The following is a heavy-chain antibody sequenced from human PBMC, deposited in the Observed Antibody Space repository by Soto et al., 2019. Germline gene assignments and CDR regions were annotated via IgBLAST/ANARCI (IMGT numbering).Heavy chain of an antibody. CDR2: ISYDGSNK. CDR3: ARRVGAITYYFDY. J-gene: IGHJ4*02. Sequence: QVQLVESGGGVVQPGRSLRLSCAASGFTFSSYAMHWVRQAPGKGLEWVAVISYDGSNKYYADSVKGRFTIPRDNSKNTPYLQMNSLRAEDTAVYYCARRVGAITYYFDYWGQGTLVTVSS. CDR1: GFTFSSYA. D-gene: IGHD1-26*01. V-gene: IGHV3-30-3*01.